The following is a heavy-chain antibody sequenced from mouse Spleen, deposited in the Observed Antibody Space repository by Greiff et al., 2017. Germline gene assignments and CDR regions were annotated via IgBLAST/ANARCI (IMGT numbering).Heavy chain of an antibody. D-gene: IGHD1-1*01. Sequence: QVQLQQPGAELVKPGASVKLSCKASGYTFTSYWMHWVKQRPGQGLEWIGMIHPNSGSTNYNEKFKSKATLTVDKSSSTAYMQLSSLTSEDSAVYYCAREGDYGSSYRYWYFDVWGAGTTVTVSS. V-gene: IGHV1-64*01. J-gene: IGHJ1*01. CDR1: GYTFTSYW. CDR3: AREGDYGSSYRYWYFDV. CDR2: IHPNSGST.